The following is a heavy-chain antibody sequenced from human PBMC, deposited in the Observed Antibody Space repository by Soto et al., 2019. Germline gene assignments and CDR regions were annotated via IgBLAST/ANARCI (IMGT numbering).Heavy chain of an antibody. D-gene: IGHD1-7*01. J-gene: IGHJ4*02. CDR1: GGSFSGYY. Sequence: QVQLQQGGAGLLKPSETLSLTCAVYGGSFSGYYWSWIRQPPGKGLEWFGEINHSGSTNYNPSLKSRVTISVDTSTNQVSVTLSSVTAAETAVYYCARGDTRNYANFDYWGQGTLVTASS. V-gene: IGHV4-34*01. CDR3: ARGDTRNYANFDY. CDR2: INHSGST.